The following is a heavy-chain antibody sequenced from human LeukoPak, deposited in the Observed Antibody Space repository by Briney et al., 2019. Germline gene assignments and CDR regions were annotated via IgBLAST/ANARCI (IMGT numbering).Heavy chain of an antibody. D-gene: IGHD5-18*01. CDR3: ARRGYSYGSLDY. CDR1: GGTFSSYA. J-gene: IGHJ4*02. CDR2: IIPILGIA. V-gene: IGHV1-69*04. Sequence: SVTVSCKASGGTFSSYAISWVRQAPGQGLEWMGRIIPILGIANYAQKFQGRVTITADKSTSTAYMELSSLRSEDTAVYYCARRGYSYGSLDYWGQGTLVTVSS.